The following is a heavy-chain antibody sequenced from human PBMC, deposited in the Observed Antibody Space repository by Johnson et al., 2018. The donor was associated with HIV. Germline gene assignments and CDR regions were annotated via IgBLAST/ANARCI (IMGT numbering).Heavy chain of an antibody. J-gene: IGHJ3*02. CDR3: AKDISAGVAAMREFDS. CDR1: GFTVSSNY. CDR2: IYSGDTT. V-gene: IGHV3-66*01. Sequence: VQLVESGGGLVQPGGSLRLSCAASGFTVSSNYMSWVRQAPGKGLEWVSVIYSGDTTYYADSVKGRFTISRDNSKNTLYLQMNSLRAEDTALYYCAKDISAGVAAMREFDSWGQGAMVTVSS. D-gene: IGHD2-2*01.